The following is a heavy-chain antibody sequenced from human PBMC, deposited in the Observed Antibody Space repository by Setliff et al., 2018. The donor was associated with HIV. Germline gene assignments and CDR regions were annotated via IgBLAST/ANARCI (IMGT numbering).Heavy chain of an antibody. Sequence: RASVKVSCKASGGSFSSYAITWVRQAPGQRLEWMGGIIPIFGTANYAQKFQGRVTITADESTSTAYMELSSLTSEDTAVYYCARVKRTSAYDYWGQGTLVTVAS. CDR1: GGSFSSYA. CDR2: IIPIFGTA. V-gene: IGHV1-69*13. CDR3: ARVKRTSAYDY. J-gene: IGHJ4*02. D-gene: IGHD2-2*01.